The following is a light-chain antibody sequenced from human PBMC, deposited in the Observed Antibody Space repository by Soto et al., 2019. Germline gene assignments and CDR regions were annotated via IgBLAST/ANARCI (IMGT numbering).Light chain of an antibody. V-gene: IGKV3-11*01. J-gene: IGKJ1*01. CDR2: DAS. CDR1: QSISSY. CDR3: QQRSTWPWT. Sequence: EIVLTQSPATLSLPPGERATLSCRASQSISSYLAWYQQKPGQAPRLLIYDASNRATGIPARFSGSGSGTDFTLTISSLEHEDFAVYFGQQRSTWPWTFGQGTKVELK.